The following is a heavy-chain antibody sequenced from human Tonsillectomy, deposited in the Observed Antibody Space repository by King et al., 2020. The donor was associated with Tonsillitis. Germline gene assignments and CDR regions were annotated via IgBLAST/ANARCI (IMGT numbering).Heavy chain of an antibody. CDR2: ISGRAGGT. D-gene: IGHD2-2*01. V-gene: IGHV3-23*04. CDR1: GFTFSDYG. J-gene: IGHJ4*02. Sequence: VQLVESGGALVQPGGSLRLSCVASGFTFSDYGMNWVRQAPGKGLEWVSSISGRAGGTYYTDSVKGRFTISRDNSRNTLYLQMNSLRVEDTALYYCANVRAVVVVPAGFDSLGQGTLVAVSS. CDR3: ANVRAVVVVPAGFDS.